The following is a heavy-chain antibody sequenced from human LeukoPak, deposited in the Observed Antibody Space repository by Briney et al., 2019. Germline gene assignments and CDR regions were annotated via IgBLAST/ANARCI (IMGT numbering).Heavy chain of an antibody. CDR3: ARDRLPAARDI. D-gene: IGHD6-6*01. CDR2: INGDGSST. V-gene: IGHV3-74*01. J-gene: IGHJ3*02. Sequence: GGSLRLSCAGSGFIFSQFWMQWVRQVPGTGLVWVSRINGDGSSTNYADSVKGRFTISRDNAKNTLYLQMNSLRAEDTAVYYCARDRLPAARDIWGQGTMVTVSS. CDR1: GFIFSQFW.